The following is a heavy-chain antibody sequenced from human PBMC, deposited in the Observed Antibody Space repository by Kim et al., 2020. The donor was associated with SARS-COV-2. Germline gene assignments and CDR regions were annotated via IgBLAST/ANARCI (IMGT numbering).Heavy chain of an antibody. J-gene: IGHJ4*01. CDR1: GFTFTNYA. V-gene: IGHV3-23*01. Sequence: GGSLRLSCAASGFTFTNYAMTWVRQAPGKGLEWVSLITGSGGSTYYADSVTDRFTISRDNSKNTLHLQMNSLRAGDTAVFYCATPPHQVPSWSFFDYWG. CDR3: ATPPHQVPSWSFFDY. CDR2: ITGSGGST.